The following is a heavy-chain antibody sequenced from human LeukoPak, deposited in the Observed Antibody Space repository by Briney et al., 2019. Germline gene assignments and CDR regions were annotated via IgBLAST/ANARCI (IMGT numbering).Heavy chain of an antibody. CDR2: VNHSGST. D-gene: IGHD4-11*01. CDR1: GGSFSGYY. V-gene: IGHV4-34*01. Sequence: SETLSLTCAVYGGSFSGYYWSWIRQPPGKGLEWIGEVNHSGSTNYNPSLKSRVTMSVDTSKNQFSLKLSSVTAADTAVYYCARDDYRSGFDYWGQGTLVTVSS. J-gene: IGHJ4*02. CDR3: ARDDYRSGFDY.